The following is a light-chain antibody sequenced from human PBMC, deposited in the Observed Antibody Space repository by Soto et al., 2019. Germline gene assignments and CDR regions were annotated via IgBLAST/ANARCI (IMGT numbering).Light chain of an antibody. J-gene: IGKJ2*01. CDR1: QSVTNSF. V-gene: IGKV3-20*01. CDR3: QQYSSLPHT. Sequence: ENVLTQSPGTLSLSPGERATLSCRASQSVTNSFLAWYQQKPGQGPRLLIYGVSSRATGIPDRFSGSGSGTDFTLTISRLEPEDFVVYYCQQYSSLPHTFGQGTKLEVK. CDR2: GVS.